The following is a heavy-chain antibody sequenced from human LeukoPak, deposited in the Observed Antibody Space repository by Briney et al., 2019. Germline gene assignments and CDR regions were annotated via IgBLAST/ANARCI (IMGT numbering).Heavy chain of an antibody. Sequence: SETLSLTCTVSGGPISIISSSTYYWGWIRQAPGKGLEGIGRLYYGENSHYNPSLKSRATLSVDTSNNQFSLKLTSVTAADAAVYFCARQLPTAAADTRGYFDYWGQGTVVTVSS. D-gene: IGHD6-25*01. CDR3: ARQLPTAAADTRGYFDY. V-gene: IGHV4-39*01. J-gene: IGHJ4*02. CDR1: GGPISIISSSTYY. CDR2: LYYGENS.